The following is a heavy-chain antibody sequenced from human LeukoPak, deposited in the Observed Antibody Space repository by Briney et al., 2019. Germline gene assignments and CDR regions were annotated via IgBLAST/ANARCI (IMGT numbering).Heavy chain of an antibody. V-gene: IGHV5-51*01. D-gene: IGHD1-26*01. CDR3: ARAVGLQGHFDI. J-gene: IGHJ3*02. CDR1: GYSLTSYW. CDR2: IYPGDSDT. Sequence: GESLQISCKGSGYSLTSYWIGWVRQMPGKGLEGMGIIYPGDSDTKYSPSFQGQVTISADKSISTASLKWNSLKASDTAVYYCARAVGLQGHFDIWGQGTMVTVSP.